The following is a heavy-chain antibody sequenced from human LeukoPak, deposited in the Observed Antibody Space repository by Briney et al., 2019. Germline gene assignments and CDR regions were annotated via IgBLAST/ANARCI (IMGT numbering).Heavy chain of an antibody. Sequence: GGSLRLSCVASGFTFSSYWMHWVRQAPGKGLVWVSRVISDGSSATYADSVKGRFTISRDNAKNAMYLQMNSLRAEDTAVYYCVRDSYYHPDYWGQGTLVTVSS. CDR3: VRDSYYHPDY. CDR1: GFTFSSYW. CDR2: VISDGSSA. J-gene: IGHJ4*02. D-gene: IGHD3-10*01. V-gene: IGHV3-74*01.